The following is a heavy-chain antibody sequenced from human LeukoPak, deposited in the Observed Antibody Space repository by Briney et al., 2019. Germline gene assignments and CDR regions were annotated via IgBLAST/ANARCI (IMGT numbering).Heavy chain of an antibody. Sequence: ASVKVSCKVSGYTLTELSMHWVRQAPGQGLEWMGWINPNSGGTNYAQKFQGWVTMTRDTSISTAYMELSRLRSDDTAVYYCARVRREGDAFDIWGQGTMVTVSS. J-gene: IGHJ3*02. CDR1: GYTLTELS. CDR2: INPNSGGT. V-gene: IGHV1-2*04. CDR3: ARVRREGDAFDI. D-gene: IGHD1-26*01.